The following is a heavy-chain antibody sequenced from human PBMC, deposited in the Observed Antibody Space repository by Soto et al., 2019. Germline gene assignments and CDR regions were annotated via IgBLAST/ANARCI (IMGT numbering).Heavy chain of an antibody. J-gene: IGHJ6*02. CDR1: GGTFSSYA. CDR2: TIPIFGTA. V-gene: IGHV1-69*13. Sequence: SVKISCKASGGTFSSYAISWVRPAPGRRLESMGGTIPIFGTANYAPKFPGRVTIAAEEPTSTAYVELSSLRYEDMDVYYCARAPIYTGMVIDYGMVVWGQGATVTVSS. D-gene: IGHD5-18*01. CDR3: ARAPIYTGMVIDYGMVV.